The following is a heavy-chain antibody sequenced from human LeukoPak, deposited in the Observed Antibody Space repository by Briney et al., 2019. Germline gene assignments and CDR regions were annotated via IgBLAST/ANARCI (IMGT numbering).Heavy chain of an antibody. D-gene: IGHD4-17*01. J-gene: IGHJ4*02. CDR1: GFTFSSYA. V-gene: IGHV3-21*01. Sequence: GGSLRLSCAASGFTFSSYAMSWVRQAPGKGLEWVSSISSSSSYIYYADSVKGRFTISRDNAKNSLYLQMHSLRAEDTAVYYCASTTAKPRNYYFDYWGQGTLVTVSS. CDR2: ISSSSSYI. CDR3: ASTTAKPRNYYFDY.